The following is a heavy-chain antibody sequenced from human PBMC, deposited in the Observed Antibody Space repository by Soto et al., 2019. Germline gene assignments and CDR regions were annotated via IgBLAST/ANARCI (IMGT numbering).Heavy chain of an antibody. V-gene: IGHV3-72*01. Sequence: EVQLVESGGGLVQPGGSLRLSCAASGFTFSDHYVDWVRQAPGKGLEWVARIRNKANSYSTEYAASAKGRFTISRDDSKNLGYPQMSSLKTEDTAVYYCARIRLGSYDIKYFDYWGQGTLVTVSS. CDR3: ARIRLGSYDIKYFDY. CDR2: IRNKANSYST. CDR1: GFTFSDHY. J-gene: IGHJ4*02. D-gene: IGHD1-26*01.